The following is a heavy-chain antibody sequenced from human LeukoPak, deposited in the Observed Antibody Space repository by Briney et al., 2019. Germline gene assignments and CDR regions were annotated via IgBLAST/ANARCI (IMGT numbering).Heavy chain of an antibody. Sequence: GSLRLSFAASGFPFSDYYMSWIRPAPGKGLGWVSYISSSGSTIYYSDSVKGRFTISRDNAKNSLYLQMNSLRAEDTAVYYCARGRVQPDAFDIWGQGTMVTVSS. V-gene: IGHV3-11*04. CDR3: ARGRVQPDAFDI. J-gene: IGHJ3*02. CDR2: ISSSGSTI. D-gene: IGHD6-6*01. CDR1: GFPFSDYY.